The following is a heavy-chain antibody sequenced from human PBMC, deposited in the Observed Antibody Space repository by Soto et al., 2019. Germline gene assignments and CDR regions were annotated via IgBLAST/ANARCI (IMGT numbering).Heavy chain of an antibody. CDR3: ARDRKGGFVMDV. V-gene: IGHV3-30*03. CDR2: ISYDGSNK. J-gene: IGHJ6*02. D-gene: IGHD3-16*01. Sequence: PGGSLRLSCAASGFTFSSYGMHWVRQAPGKGLEWVAVISYDGSNKYYADSVKGRFTISRDNSKNTLYLQMNSLRAEDTAVYYCARDRKGGFVMDVWGQGTTVTVSS. CDR1: GFTFSSYG.